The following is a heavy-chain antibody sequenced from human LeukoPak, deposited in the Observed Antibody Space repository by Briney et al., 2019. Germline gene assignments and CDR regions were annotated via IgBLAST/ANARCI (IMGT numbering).Heavy chain of an antibody. CDR1: GFSFSIYA. Sequence: PGGSLRLFCAASGFSFSIYAMSWVRQAPGKGLEWVSAISPGGDTIYYLDSVKGRFTISRDNSKNTLYLQMNSLRAEDTAVYYCARRTAVVGPAPFDHWGQGTLVTVSS. CDR2: ISPGGDTI. CDR3: ARRTAVVGPAPFDH. D-gene: IGHD2-2*01. J-gene: IGHJ4*02. V-gene: IGHV3-23*01.